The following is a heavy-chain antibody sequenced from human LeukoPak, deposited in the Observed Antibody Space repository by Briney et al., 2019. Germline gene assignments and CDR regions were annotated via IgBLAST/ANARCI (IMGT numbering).Heavy chain of an antibody. CDR3: ARDSSAMFDY. D-gene: IGHD2-2*01. CDR2: TYFRSKWYN. CDR1: GDSVSSNSAA. V-gene: IGHV6-1*01. Sequence: SQTLSLTCALSGDSVSSNSAAWHWIRLSPSRGLEWLGRTYFRSKWYNDYAISVKGRITINPDTSKNQFSLQLNSVTPDDTAVYYCARDSSAMFDYWGQGTLVTVSS. J-gene: IGHJ4*02.